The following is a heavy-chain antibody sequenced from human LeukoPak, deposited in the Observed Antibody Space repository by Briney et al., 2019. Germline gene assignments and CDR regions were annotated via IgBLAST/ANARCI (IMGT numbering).Heavy chain of an antibody. CDR2: INHSGST. V-gene: IGHV4-34*01. CDR1: GGSFSGYY. CDR3: ARGKGYSYGYFWFDP. Sequence: SETLSLTCAVYGGSFSGYYWSWIRQPPGKGLEWIGEINHSGSTNYNPSLKSRVTISVDTSKNQFSLKLSSVTAADTAVYYCARGKGYSYGYFWFDPWGQGTLVTVSP. J-gene: IGHJ5*02. D-gene: IGHD5-18*01.